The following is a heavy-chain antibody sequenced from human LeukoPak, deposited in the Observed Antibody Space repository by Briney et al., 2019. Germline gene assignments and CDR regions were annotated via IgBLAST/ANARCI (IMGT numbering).Heavy chain of an antibody. CDR2: ISGSGGST. CDR3: ARGVCSSTSCYPQYAFDI. Sequence: GGSLRLSCAASGFTFSSYAMSWVRQAPGKGLEWVSAISGSGGSTYYADSVKGRFTISRDNSKNTLYLQMNSLRAEDTAVYYCARGVCSSTSCYPQYAFDIWGQGTMVTVSS. V-gene: IGHV3-23*01. CDR1: GFTFSSYA. J-gene: IGHJ3*02. D-gene: IGHD2-2*01.